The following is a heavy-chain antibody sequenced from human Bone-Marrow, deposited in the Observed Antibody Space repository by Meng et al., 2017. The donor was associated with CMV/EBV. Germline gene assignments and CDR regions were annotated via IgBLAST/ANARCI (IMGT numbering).Heavy chain of an antibody. V-gene: IGHV3-30-3*01. CDR2: ISYDGSNK. D-gene: IGHD2-2*01. CDR3: ARAERWYQLPHPFDY. Sequence: LSLTCAASGFTFSSYAMHWVRQAPGKGLEWVAVISYDGSNKYYADSVKGRFTISRDNSKNTLYLQMNSLRAEDTAVYYCARAERWYQLPHPFDYWGQGTLVTVSS. CDR1: GFTFSSYA. J-gene: IGHJ4*02.